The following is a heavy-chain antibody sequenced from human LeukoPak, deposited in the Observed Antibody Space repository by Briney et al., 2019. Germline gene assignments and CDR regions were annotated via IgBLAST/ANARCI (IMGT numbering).Heavy chain of an antibody. CDR3: TTGNP. CDR2: MKSKPEGGTT. J-gene: IGHJ5*02. V-gene: IGHV3-15*01. Sequence: GGSLRLSCAASGFTFGSYSMNWVRQAPGKGLEWVGLMKSKPEGGTTFYAAPVRGRFTISRDDSRNTLYLQMTSLTIGDTGVYYCTTGNPWGQGTLVTVSS. CDR1: GFTFGSYS.